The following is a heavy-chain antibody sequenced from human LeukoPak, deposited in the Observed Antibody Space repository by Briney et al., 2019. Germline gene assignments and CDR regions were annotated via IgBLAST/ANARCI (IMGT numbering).Heavy chain of an antibody. V-gene: IGHV3-23*01. D-gene: IGHD1-26*01. Sequence: GGSLRLSCAASGFTFSNYAMNWVRQAPGKGLEWVSAISNSGGTTYYADSVKGQFTISRDNSKNTLYLQMNSLRAEDTAVYYCAKRGGSGSYSGYFDYWGQGTLVTVSS. CDR1: GFTFSNYA. CDR2: ISNSGGTT. CDR3: AKRGGSGSYSGYFDY. J-gene: IGHJ4*02.